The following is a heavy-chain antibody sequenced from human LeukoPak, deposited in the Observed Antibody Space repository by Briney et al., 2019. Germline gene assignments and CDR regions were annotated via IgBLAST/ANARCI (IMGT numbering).Heavy chain of an antibody. Sequence: SLRLSCAASGFTFSSFSFYWVRQAPGKGLEWVSVIGYDGGNQYYSDSVKGRFTISRDNSKNTLYLQMNSLRTDDTAVYYCARGTRYCSGSNCYIDAFDFWGQGTMVTVSS. V-gene: IGHV3-30*04. CDR3: ARGTRYCSGSNCYIDAFDF. CDR1: GFTFSSFS. J-gene: IGHJ3*01. D-gene: IGHD2-2*01. CDR2: IGYDGGNQ.